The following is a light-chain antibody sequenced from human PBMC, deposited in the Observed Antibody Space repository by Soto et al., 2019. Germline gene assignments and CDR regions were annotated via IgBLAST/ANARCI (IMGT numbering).Light chain of an antibody. CDR3: SSYTSSSTRV. V-gene: IGLV2-14*01. CDR1: SSDVGGYNY. J-gene: IGLJ2*01. Sequence: QSALTQPASVSGSPGQAITISCTGTSSDVGGYNYVSWYQQHPGKAPTLMIYDVSNRPSGVSNRFSGSKSGSTASLTISGLQAEDEADYYCSSYTSSSTRVFGGGTKLTVL. CDR2: DVS.